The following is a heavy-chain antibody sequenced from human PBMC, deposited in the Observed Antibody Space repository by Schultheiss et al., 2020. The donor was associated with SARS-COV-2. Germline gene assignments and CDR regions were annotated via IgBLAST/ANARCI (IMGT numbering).Heavy chain of an antibody. D-gene: IGHD4-17*01. V-gene: IGHV3-15*07. CDR2: IKSKTDGGTT. CDR1: GFTFSNAW. Sequence: GESLKISCAASGFTFSNAWMNWVRQAPGKGLEWVGRIKSKTDGGTTDYAAPVKGRFTISRDDSKNTLYLQMNSLKTEDTAVYYCTIDYGDYEGADYWGQGTLVTVSS. CDR3: TIDYGDYEGADY. J-gene: IGHJ4*02.